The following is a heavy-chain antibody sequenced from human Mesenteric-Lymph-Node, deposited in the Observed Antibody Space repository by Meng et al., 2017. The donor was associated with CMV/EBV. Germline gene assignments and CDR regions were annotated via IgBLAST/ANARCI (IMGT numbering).Heavy chain of an antibody. CDR1: GFSFNNND. CDR3: ANLEYQLPKGAYYYYGMDV. CDR2: IGTSSGGT. V-gene: IGHV3-23*01. J-gene: IGHJ6*02. D-gene: IGHD2-2*01. Sequence: GGSLRLSCAPSGFSFNNNDMSWVRQVPGKGLEWVSSIGTSSGGTYYADSVKGRLSIFRDNSKNMLYLQMNSLRVEDTAVYYCANLEYQLPKGAYYYYGMDVWGQGTTVTVSS.